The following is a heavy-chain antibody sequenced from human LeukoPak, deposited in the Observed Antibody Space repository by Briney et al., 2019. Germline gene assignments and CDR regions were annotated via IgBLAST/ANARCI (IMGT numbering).Heavy chain of an antibody. D-gene: IGHD1-26*01. CDR3: ATDPRGATAFDI. V-gene: IGHV1-18*01. CDR2: ISAYNGNT. Sequence: ASVKVSCKASGYTFTSYGISWVRQAPGQGLEWMGWISAYNGNTNYAQKLQGRVTMTTDTSTSTAYMELSSLRSEDTAVYYCATDPRGATAFDIWGQGTMVTVSS. J-gene: IGHJ3*02. CDR1: GYTFTSYG.